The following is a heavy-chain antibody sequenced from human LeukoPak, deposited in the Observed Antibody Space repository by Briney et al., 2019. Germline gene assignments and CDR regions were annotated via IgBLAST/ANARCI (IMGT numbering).Heavy chain of an antibody. V-gene: IGHV4-34*01. CDR2: INHSGST. D-gene: IGHD1-26*01. CDR3: ARHPYIVGATRD. CDR1: GFTFNNAW. Sequence: GSLRLSCAASGFTFNNAWMSWVRQPPGKGLEWIGEINHSGSTNYNPSLKSRVTISVDTSKNQFSLKLSSVTAADTAVYYCARHPYIVGATRDWGQGTLVTVSS. J-gene: IGHJ4*02.